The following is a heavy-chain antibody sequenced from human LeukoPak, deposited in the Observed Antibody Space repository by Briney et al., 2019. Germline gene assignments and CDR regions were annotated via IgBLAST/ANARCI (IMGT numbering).Heavy chain of an antibody. CDR2: ISASGSTT. CDR3: AKFWTVAGLFDS. V-gene: IGHV3-23*01. CDR1: GFTFTNYA. Sequence: PGGSLRLSCAAPGFTFTNYAIHWVRQAPGRGLEWVSSISASGSTTDYADSVKGRFTISRDNSKNTLYLHMNSLRAEDTALYYCAKFWTVAGLFDSWGQGTLVTVSS. J-gene: IGHJ4*02. D-gene: IGHD6-19*01.